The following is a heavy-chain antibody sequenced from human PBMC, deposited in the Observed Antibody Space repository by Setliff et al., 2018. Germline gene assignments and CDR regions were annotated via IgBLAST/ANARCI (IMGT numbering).Heavy chain of an antibody. J-gene: IGHJ4*02. D-gene: IGHD6-19*01. CDR3: ARGGYSRGWGVGVIDY. CDR2: IWYDGSNK. V-gene: IGHV3-33*01. Sequence: GESLRLSCAASGFTFKSYGMHRVRQAPGKGLEWVAVIWYDGSNKYYADSVKGRFTIPRDNSKNTLYLQMNSLRAGDTAVYYCARGGYSRGWGVGVIDYWGQGTLVTVSS. CDR1: GFTFKSYG.